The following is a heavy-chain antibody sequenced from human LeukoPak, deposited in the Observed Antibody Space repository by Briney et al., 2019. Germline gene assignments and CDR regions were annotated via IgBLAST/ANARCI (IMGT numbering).Heavy chain of an antibody. Sequence: SGGSLRLSCAASGFNFKYYWMAWVRLAPGKSLEWVAHIKEDGTQRYYVDSVKGRFTISRDDAKNSLYLQMDTLTDEDTAVYYCVRGGWELDYWGQGVLVTVSS. D-gene: IGHD4-23*01. CDR2: IKEDGTQR. CDR3: VRGGWELDY. J-gene: IGHJ4*02. V-gene: IGHV3-7*01. CDR1: GFNFKYYW.